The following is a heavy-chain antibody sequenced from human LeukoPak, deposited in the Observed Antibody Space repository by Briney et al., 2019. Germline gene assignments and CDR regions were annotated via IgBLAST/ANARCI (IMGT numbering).Heavy chain of an antibody. J-gene: IGHJ4*02. CDR3: ARGRSRWLQSPNFDY. Sequence: GSSVKVSCKASGGTFSSYAISWVRQAPGQGPEWMGGIIPIFGTANYAQKFQGRVTITTDESTSTAYMELSSLRSEDTAVYYCARGRSRWLQSPNFDYWGQGTLVTVSS. CDR2: IIPIFGTA. V-gene: IGHV1-69*05. CDR1: GGTFSSYA. D-gene: IGHD5-24*01.